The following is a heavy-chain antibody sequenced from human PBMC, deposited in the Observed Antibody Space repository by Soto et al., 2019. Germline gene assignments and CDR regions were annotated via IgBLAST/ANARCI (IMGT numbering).Heavy chain of an antibody. Sequence: QVQLQESGPGLVKPSQTLSLTCTVSGGSISSGGYYWSWIRQHPGKGLEWIGYIYYSGSTYYNPSLKSRVTISVDTSKNQFSLKLSSVTAADTAVYYCARGGWVVPAVYYYYYYGMDVWGQGTTVTVSS. J-gene: IGHJ6*02. V-gene: IGHV4-31*03. D-gene: IGHD2-2*01. CDR1: GGSISSGGYY. CDR2: IYYSGST. CDR3: ARGGWVVPAVYYYYYYGMDV.